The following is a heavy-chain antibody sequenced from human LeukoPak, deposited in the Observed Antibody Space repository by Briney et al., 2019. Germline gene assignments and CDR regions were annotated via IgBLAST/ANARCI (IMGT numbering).Heavy chain of an antibody. CDR3: ARSYGGSWYEHFDY. CDR2: ISSNGGST. CDR1: GFTFSSYA. Sequence: PGGSLRLSCAASGFTFSSYATHWVRQAPGKGLEYVSAISSNGGSTYYANSVKGRFTIFRDNSKDTLYLQMGSLRAEDMAVYYCARSYGGSWYEHFDYWGQGTMVTVSS. V-gene: IGHV3-64*01. D-gene: IGHD6-13*01. J-gene: IGHJ4*02.